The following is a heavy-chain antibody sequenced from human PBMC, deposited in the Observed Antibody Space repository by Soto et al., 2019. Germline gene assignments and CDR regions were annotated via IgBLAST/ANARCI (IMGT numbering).Heavy chain of an antibody. D-gene: IGHD1-26*01. CDR3: AKWPTWGS. J-gene: IGHJ5*02. Sequence: EVQLVESGGDLVQPGGSLRLSCVASGFTFINSAMNWVRQAPGKGLEWVSVSSGREGNTYYSDSVRGRFTISRDNSKSTLYLQMNSLRVEDTAVYYCAKWPTWGSWGQGTLVTVSS. CDR1: GFTFINSA. V-gene: IGHV3-23*04. CDR2: SSGREGNT.